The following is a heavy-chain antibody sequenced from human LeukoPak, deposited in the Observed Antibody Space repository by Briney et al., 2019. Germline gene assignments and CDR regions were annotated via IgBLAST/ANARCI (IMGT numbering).Heavy chain of an antibody. D-gene: IGHD1-1*01. V-gene: IGHV4-34*01. CDR1: GGSFSGYY. J-gene: IGHJ5*02. CDR2: INHSGST. CDR3: ARGLRAHWMSTNWFDP. Sequence: HSETLSLTCAVYGGSFSGYYWSWIRQPPGKGLEWIGEINHSGSTNYNPSLKSRVTISVDTSKNQFSLKLSSVTAADTAVYYCARGLRAHWMSTNWFDPWGQGTLVTVSS.